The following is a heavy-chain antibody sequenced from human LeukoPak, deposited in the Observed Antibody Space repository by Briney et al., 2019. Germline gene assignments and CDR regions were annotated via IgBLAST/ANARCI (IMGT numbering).Heavy chain of an antibody. Sequence: ASETLSLTCTVSGGSISSYYWSWIRQPPGKGLEWIGYIYYSGSTNYNPSLKSRVTISVDTSKNQFSLKLSSVTAADTAVYYCASTAVLRYFDWLLWGQGTLVTVSS. CDR1: GGSISSYY. CDR2: IYYSGST. D-gene: IGHD3-9*01. CDR3: ASTAVLRYFDWLL. V-gene: IGHV4-59*08. J-gene: IGHJ4*02.